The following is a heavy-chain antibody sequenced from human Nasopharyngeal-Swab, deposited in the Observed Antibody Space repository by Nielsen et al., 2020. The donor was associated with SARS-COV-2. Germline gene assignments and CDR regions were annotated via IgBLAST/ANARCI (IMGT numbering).Heavy chain of an antibody. V-gene: IGHV3-23*03. CDR2: VYSGGSGI. J-gene: IGHJ4*02. CDR1: GFIFGSYA. D-gene: IGHD2-21*02. Sequence: GESLKISCAASGFIFGSYAMSWVRQAPGKGLEWVSRVYSGGSGIRYADSVRGRFTISRDDSKNTVYLQMNGLRAEDTALYYCAKGFGPHVTAADYWGQGTLVTVSS. CDR3: AKGFGPHVTAADY.